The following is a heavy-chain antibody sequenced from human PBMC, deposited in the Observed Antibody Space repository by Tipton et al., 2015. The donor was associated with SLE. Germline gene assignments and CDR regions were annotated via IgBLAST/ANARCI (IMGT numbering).Heavy chain of an antibody. J-gene: IGHJ4*02. Sequence: TLSLTCTVSGGPISSHYWSWIRQPPGKGLEWIVYIYYSGSTNYNPSLKSRVTISVDTSKNQFSLKLNSVTAADTALYYCARGKGGAFFDYWGQGTLVTVSS. CDR3: ARGKGGAFFDY. CDR2: IYYSGST. V-gene: IGHV4-59*11. D-gene: IGHD1-26*01. CDR1: GGPISSHY.